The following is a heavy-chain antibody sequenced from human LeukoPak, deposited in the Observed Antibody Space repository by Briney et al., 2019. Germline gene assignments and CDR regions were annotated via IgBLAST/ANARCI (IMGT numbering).Heavy chain of an antibody. CDR1: GFTFSSYA. J-gene: IGHJ4*02. D-gene: IGHD6-19*01. Sequence: AGGSLRLSCAASGFTFSSYAMHWVRQAPGKGLEWVAVISYDGSNKYYADSVKGRFTISRDNSKNTLYLQMNSLRAEDTAVYYCARDGCDYWGQGTLVTVSS. CDR3: ARDGCDY. CDR2: ISYDGSNK. V-gene: IGHV3-30-3*01.